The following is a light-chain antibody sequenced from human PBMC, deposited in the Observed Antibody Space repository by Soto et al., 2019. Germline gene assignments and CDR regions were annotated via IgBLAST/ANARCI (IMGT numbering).Light chain of an antibody. Sequence: NFMLTQPHSVSESPGKTVTISCTRSSGSIASHFVQWYQQRPGSAPTTVIYEDDQRPSGVPDRFSGSIDKSSNSASLTISGLKTEDEADYYCQSYDTNNHVVFGGGTKLTVL. CDR3: QSYDTNNHVV. J-gene: IGLJ3*02. CDR1: SGSIASHF. V-gene: IGLV6-57*04. CDR2: EDD.